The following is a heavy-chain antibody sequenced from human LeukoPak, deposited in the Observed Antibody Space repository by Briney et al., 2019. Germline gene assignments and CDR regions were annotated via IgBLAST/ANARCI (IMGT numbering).Heavy chain of an antibody. D-gene: IGHD3-3*01. CDR3: AREIFGGFNPGAY. Sequence: GGSLRLSCAASGFTFSSYSMNWVRQAPGKGLEWVSSISSSSSYIYYADSVKGRFTISRDNAKNSLYLQMNSLRAEDTAVYYCAREIFGGFNPGAYWGQGTLVTVSS. CDR2: ISSSSSYI. V-gene: IGHV3-21*01. CDR1: GFTFSSYS. J-gene: IGHJ4*02.